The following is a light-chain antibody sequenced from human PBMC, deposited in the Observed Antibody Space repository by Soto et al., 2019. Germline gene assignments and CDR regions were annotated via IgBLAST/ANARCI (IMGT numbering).Light chain of an antibody. CDR3: QQYNNWWT. CDR2: GAS. V-gene: IGKV3-15*01. Sequence: EIVMTQSPATLSVSPGERATLPCRASQSVSSNLAWYQQKPGQAPRLLIYGASTRATGIPARFSGSGSGTEFTLTISSLQSEDFAVYYCQQYNNWWTLGQGTKVDIK. J-gene: IGKJ1*01. CDR1: QSVSSN.